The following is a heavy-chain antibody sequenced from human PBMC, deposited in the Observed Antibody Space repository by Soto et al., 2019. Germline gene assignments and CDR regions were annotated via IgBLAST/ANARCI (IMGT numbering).Heavy chain of an antibody. CDR1: GGTFSSYA. Sequence: ASVKVSCKASGGTFSSYAISWVRQAPGQGLEWMGGIIPIFGTANYAQKFQGRVTITADESTSTAYMELSSLRSEDTAVYYCARDGGYSGYVRGVPHYYYYGMDVWG. CDR3: ARDGGYSGYVRGVPHYYYYGMDV. V-gene: IGHV1-69*13. CDR2: IIPIFGTA. J-gene: IGHJ6*02. D-gene: IGHD5-12*01.